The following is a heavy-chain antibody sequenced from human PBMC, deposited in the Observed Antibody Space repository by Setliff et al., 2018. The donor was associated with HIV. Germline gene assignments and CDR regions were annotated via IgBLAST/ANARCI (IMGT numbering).Heavy chain of an antibody. D-gene: IGHD6-19*01. CDR3: ARYASYTSDWREAFDI. V-gene: IGHV1-18*01. CDR2: ISDYTGNT. Sequence: ASVKVSCKASGYTFSSHGITWVRQVPGQGLEWMGWISDYTGNTNYTQKFQARVTMTIDSSTTTAYMELRSLRADDTALYYCARYASYTSDWREAFDIWGQGTMVTVSS. CDR1: GYTFSSHG. J-gene: IGHJ3*02.